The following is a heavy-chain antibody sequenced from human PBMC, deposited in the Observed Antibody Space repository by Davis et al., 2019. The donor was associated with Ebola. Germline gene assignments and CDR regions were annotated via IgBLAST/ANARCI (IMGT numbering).Heavy chain of an antibody. Sequence: MPGGSLRLSCAVYGGSFSGYYWRWIRQPPGKGLEWIGEINHSGSTNYNPSLKSRVTISVDTSKNQFSLKLSSVTAADTAVYYCARVRVVAKTTRYYYGMDVWGQGTTVTVSS. V-gene: IGHV4-34*01. CDR3: ARVRVVAKTTRYYYGMDV. J-gene: IGHJ6*02. D-gene: IGHD2-15*01. CDR2: INHSGST. CDR1: GGSFSGYY.